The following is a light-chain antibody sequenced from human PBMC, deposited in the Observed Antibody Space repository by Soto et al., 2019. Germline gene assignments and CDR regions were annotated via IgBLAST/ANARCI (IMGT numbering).Light chain of an antibody. CDR3: QQSYSTLGT. Sequence: DIQMTQSPSSLSASVGDRVTISCRASQSISSYLSWYQQKPGKATKLLIYAASSLQSGVPSRFSGSGSGTDFTLNISSVQPEDFATYYCQQSYSTLGTFGQGTKVEIK. CDR1: QSISSY. CDR2: AAS. V-gene: IGKV1-39*01. J-gene: IGKJ1*01.